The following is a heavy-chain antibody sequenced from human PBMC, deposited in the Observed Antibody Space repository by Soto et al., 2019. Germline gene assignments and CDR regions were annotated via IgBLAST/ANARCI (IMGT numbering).Heavy chain of an antibody. CDR2: IYSGGST. J-gene: IGHJ4*02. V-gene: IGHV3-66*01. D-gene: IGHD6-19*01. CDR1: GFTVSSNY. Sequence: GGSLRLSCAASGFTVSSNYMSWVRQAPGKGLEWVSVIYSGGSTYYADSVKGRFTISRDNSKNTLYLQMNSLRAEDTAVYYCARAGGGISSGWPFDYWGQGTLVTVSS. CDR3: ARAGGGISSGWPFDY.